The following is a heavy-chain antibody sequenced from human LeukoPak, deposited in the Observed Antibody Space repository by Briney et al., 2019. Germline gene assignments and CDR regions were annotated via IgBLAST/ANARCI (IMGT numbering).Heavy chain of an antibody. J-gene: IGHJ4*02. CDR2: IDPSGGST. V-gene: IGHV1-46*01. CDR3: ARDSSSSITGRPVDY. Sequence: ASVKVSCKASGYTFTNYYMHWVRQAPRQGLECMGIIDPSGGSTSYAQKFQGRVAMTRDTSTSTVYMELSSLRSEDTAVYYCARDSSSSITGRPVDYWGQGTLVTVSS. D-gene: IGHD6-6*01. CDR1: GYTFTNYY.